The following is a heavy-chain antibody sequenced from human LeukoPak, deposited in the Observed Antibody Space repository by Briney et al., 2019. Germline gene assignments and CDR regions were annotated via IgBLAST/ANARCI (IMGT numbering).Heavy chain of an antibody. CDR3: ARSAGDYYDSSGHKDLDY. V-gene: IGHV3-48*03. CDR2: ISSSGSTI. D-gene: IGHD3-22*01. Sequence: PRGSLRLSCSAAGFTLSSDEINWVRQAPGGGREWGSYISSSGSTIYCAVPVKGRFTIYRDNAKNSLYLQMNSLSAEDTAVYYYARSAGDYYDSSGHKDLDYWGQGNLVTVSS. CDR1: GFTLSSDE. J-gene: IGHJ4*02.